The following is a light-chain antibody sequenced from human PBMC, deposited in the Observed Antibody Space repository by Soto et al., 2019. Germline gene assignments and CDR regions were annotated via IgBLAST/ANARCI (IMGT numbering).Light chain of an antibody. CDR1: SSDVGSYNL. Sequence: QSALTQPASVSGSPGQSITISCTGTSSDVGSYNLVSWYQQHPGKAPKLIIYEGSKRPSGISNRFSDSKSGNTASLTISGLQAEDEADYYCCSYAGTGTYVFGTGTKVTVL. CDR3: CSYAGTGTYV. CDR2: EGS. J-gene: IGLJ1*01. V-gene: IGLV2-23*01.